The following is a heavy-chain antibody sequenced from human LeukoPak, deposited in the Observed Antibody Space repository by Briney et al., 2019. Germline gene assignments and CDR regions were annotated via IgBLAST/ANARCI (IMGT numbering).Heavy chain of an antibody. CDR1: GFTFSGYT. CDR2: ISSSSSSI. CDR3: ARSGYNWNDVIFFDY. Sequence: PGVSLRLSCAASGFTFSGYTMNWVRQAPGKGLDWVSSISSSSSSIYYADSVKGRFTISRENAKNSLYLQMNSLRAEDTAVYYCARSGYNWNDVIFFDYWGQGILVTVS. V-gene: IGHV3-21*01. D-gene: IGHD1-1*01. J-gene: IGHJ4*02.